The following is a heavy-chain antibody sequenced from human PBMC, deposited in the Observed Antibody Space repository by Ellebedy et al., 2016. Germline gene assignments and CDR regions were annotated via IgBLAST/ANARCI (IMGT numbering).Heavy chain of an antibody. CDR2: ISWNSGSI. J-gene: IGHJ3*02. V-gene: IGHV3-9*01. D-gene: IGHD1-26*01. Sequence: GGSLRLXXAASGFTFSSYAMHWVRQAPGKGLEWVSGISWNSGSIGYADSVKGRFTISRDNAKNSLYLQMNSLRAEDTALYYCAKDWGWELPGSAFDIWGQGTMVTVSS. CDR3: AKDWGWELPGSAFDI. CDR1: GFTFSSYA.